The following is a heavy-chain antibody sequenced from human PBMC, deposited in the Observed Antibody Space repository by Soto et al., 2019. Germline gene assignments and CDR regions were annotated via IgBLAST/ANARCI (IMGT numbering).Heavy chain of an antibody. D-gene: IGHD1-1*01. CDR3: AKATAPSGGAFDI. CDR1: GFICSSYD. CDR2: ILVGGST. J-gene: IGHJ3*02. Sequence: GGSLRLSCAASGFICSSYDMSWVRQAPGKGLEWVSTILVGGSTHYEDSVTGRFTISRDTSKNTVFLQMNSLTAGDTAVYYCAKATAPSGGAFDICGQGTMVTVSS. V-gene: IGHV3-23*01.